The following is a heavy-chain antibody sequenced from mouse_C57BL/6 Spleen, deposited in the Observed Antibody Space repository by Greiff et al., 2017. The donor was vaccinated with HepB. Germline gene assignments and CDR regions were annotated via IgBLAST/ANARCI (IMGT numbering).Heavy chain of an antibody. J-gene: IGHJ2*01. Sequence: EVQGVESGGGLVKPGGSLKLSCAASGFTFSSYAMSWVRQTPEKRLEWVATISDGGSYTYYPDNVKGRFTISRDNAKNNLYLQMSHLKSEDTAMYYCARERTTVNYFDYWGQGTTLTVSS. CDR2: ISDGGSYT. V-gene: IGHV5-4*01. D-gene: IGHD1-1*01. CDR3: ARERTTVNYFDY. CDR1: GFTFSSYA.